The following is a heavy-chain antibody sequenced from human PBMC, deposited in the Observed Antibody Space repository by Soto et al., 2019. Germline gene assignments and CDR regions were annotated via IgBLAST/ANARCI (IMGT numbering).Heavy chain of an antibody. J-gene: IGHJ3*02. D-gene: IGHD4-17*01. CDR2: IYSGGRT. V-gene: IGHV3-53*01. CDR3: ARDPGDYDAFDI. Sequence: EVQLVESGGGLIQPGGSLRLSCAASGFTVSSNYMSWVRQAPGKGLEWVSVIYSGGRTNYADSVKGRFTISRDNSKNTRYLQMNSLRAEDTAVYYWARDPGDYDAFDIWGQGTMVTVSS. CDR1: GFTVSSNY.